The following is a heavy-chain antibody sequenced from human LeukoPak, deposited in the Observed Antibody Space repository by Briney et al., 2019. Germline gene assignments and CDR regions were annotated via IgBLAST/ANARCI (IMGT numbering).Heavy chain of an antibody. Sequence: SETLSLTCAVYGGSFSGYYWSWIRQPPGKGLEWIGEINHSGSTNYNPSLKSRVTMSLDTSKNEFSLRLGSVTAADTAVYYCASGGWPHYYYYMDVWGKGTTVTISS. CDR3: ASGGWPHYYYYMDV. J-gene: IGHJ6*03. CDR1: GGSFSGYY. D-gene: IGHD2-15*01. V-gene: IGHV4-34*01. CDR2: INHSGST.